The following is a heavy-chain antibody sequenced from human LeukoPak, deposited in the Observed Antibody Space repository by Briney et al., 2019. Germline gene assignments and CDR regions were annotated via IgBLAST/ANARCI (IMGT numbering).Heavy chain of an antibody. J-gene: IGHJ4*02. V-gene: IGHV1-46*01. CDR1: GYTFTSYD. Sequence: ASVKVSCKASGYTFTSYDINWVRQAPGQGLEWMGIINPSGGSTSYAQKFQGRVTMTRDMSTSTVYMELSSLRSEDTAVYYCASRRCSGGSCYPGYWGQGTLVTVSS. CDR3: ASRRCSGGSCYPGY. D-gene: IGHD2-15*01. CDR2: INPSGGST.